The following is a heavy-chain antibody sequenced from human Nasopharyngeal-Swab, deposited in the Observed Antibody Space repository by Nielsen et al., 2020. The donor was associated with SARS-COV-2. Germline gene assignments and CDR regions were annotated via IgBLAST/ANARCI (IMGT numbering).Heavy chain of an antibody. CDR3: ARDKPTTDDAFDI. CDR1: GFTFSSYG. Sequence: GESLKISCAASGFTFSSYGMHWVRQAPGKGLEWVAVISYDGSNKYYADSVKGRFTISRDNSKNTLYLQMNSLRAEDTAVYYCARDKPTTDDAFDIWGQGTMVTVSS. CDR2: ISYDGSNK. V-gene: IGHV3-30*03. J-gene: IGHJ3*02. D-gene: IGHD1-26*01.